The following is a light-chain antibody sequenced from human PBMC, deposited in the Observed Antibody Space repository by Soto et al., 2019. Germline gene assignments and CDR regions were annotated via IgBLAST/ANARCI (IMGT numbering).Light chain of an antibody. CDR1: QSLGNNDGITD. CDR3: MQAAQFLYT. J-gene: IGKJ2*01. V-gene: IGKV2-24*01. CDR2: RIS. Sequence: DLVLTQTPLSSPVTLGQPASISCRSSQSLGNNDGITDLSWLHQRPGQPPRLLLYRISDRFSGVPDRFSGSGAGTSFSLKISRVEAEDVGVYYCMQAAQFLYTIGQGTRLEI.